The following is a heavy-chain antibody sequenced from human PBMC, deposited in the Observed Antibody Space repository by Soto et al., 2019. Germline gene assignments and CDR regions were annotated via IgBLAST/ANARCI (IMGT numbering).Heavy chain of an antibody. CDR2: ISYDGSNK. V-gene: IGHV3-30-3*01. D-gene: IGHD5-18*01. CDR3: ARDTGRRGYSYGDFDY. J-gene: IGHJ4*02. CDR1: GFTFSSYA. Sequence: ESGGGVVQPGRSLRLSCAASGFTFSSYAMHWVRQAPGKGLEWVAVISYDGSNKYYADSVKGRFTISRDNSKNTLYLQMNSLRAEDTAVYYCARDTGRRGYSYGDFDYWGQGTLVTVSS.